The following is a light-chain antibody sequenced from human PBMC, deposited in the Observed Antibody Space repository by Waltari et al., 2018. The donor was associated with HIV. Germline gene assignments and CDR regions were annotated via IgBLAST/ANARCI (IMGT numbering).Light chain of an antibody. Sequence: QSVLTQPPSASGTPGQRVTISCSGSRPNIGSNYVYWYQQLPGTTPKLLIYRNNQRPSGVPDRFSGSKSGTSASLAISGLRSEDEADYYCATWDGRLSGVVFGGGTKLTVL. V-gene: IGLV1-47*01. CDR3: ATWDGRLSGVV. CDR2: RNN. J-gene: IGLJ2*01. CDR1: RPNIGSNY.